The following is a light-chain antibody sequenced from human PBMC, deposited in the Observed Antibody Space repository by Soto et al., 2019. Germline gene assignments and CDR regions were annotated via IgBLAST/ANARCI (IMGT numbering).Light chain of an antibody. CDR1: QSARSS. CDR2: DVS. Sequence: VVMTQSPTTLSVSPWERSTLYSEASQSARSSLGWYQQKPGQPPRLLIHDVSIRATGIPARFNGSGSGTEFTLTISSLQSEDFAVYYCQQYNNWPPTFGQGTRLEIK. J-gene: IGKJ5*01. V-gene: IGKV3-15*01. CDR3: QQYNNWPPT.